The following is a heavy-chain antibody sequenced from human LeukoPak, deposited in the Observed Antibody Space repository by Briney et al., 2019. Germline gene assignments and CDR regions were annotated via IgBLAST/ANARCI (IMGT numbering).Heavy chain of an antibody. J-gene: IGHJ1*01. V-gene: IGHV3-66*01. CDR2: IYSGGST. CDR3: ARYSSGWYPGPEYFQH. Sequence: GGSLRLSGAASGFTVSSNYMSWVRQAPGKGLEGASVIYSGGSTYYADSVKGRFTISRDNAKNSLYLQMNSLRAEDTAVYYCARYSSGWYPGPEYFQHWGQGTLVTVSS. CDR1: GFTVSSNY. D-gene: IGHD6-19*01.